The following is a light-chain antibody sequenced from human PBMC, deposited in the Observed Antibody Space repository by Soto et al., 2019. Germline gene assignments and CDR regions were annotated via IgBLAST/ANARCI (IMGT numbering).Light chain of an antibody. V-gene: IGKV4-1*01. CDR3: QQYSSTPLT. Sequence: DIVMTQSPDSLAVXXXXXXXXXXXXXXSVXHSSNKKNYISWYQQKPGQPPKVLIYWASTRESGVPDRFSGSGSGTDFTLTISSLQAEDVAVYFCQQYSSTPLTFGGGTKVDIK. CDR1: XSVXHSSNKKNY. CDR2: WAS. J-gene: IGKJ4*01.